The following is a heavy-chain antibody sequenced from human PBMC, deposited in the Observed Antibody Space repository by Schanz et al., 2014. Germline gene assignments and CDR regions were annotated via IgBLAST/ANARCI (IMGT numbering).Heavy chain of an antibody. J-gene: IGHJ5*02. Sequence: QVQLQESGPGLVKPSQTLSLTCTVSGGSISSGGYYWSWIRQHPGKGLEWIGYIYYSGSTYYNPSLKSRFTKSVDTSKNQFSLKLTSVTAADTAVYYCAREPLSGYNWFDPWGQGSLVTVSS. V-gene: IGHV4-31*03. CDR3: AREPLSGYNWFDP. CDR2: IYYSGST. CDR1: GGSISSGGYY. D-gene: IGHD6-25*01.